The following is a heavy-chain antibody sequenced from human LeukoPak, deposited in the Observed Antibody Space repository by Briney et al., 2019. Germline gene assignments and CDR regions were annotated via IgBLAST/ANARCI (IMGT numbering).Heavy chain of an antibody. CDR2: ISSNGGST. J-gene: IGHJ1*01. V-gene: IGHV3-64*01. Sequence: GGSLRLSCAASGFTFSSYAMHWVRQAPGKGLEYVSAISSNGGSTYYANSVMGRSTISRDNSKNTLYLQMGSLRAEDMAVYYCARDRYYDSSGYYYIWGQGTLVTVSS. CDR3: ARDRYYDSSGYYYI. D-gene: IGHD3-22*01. CDR1: GFTFSSYA.